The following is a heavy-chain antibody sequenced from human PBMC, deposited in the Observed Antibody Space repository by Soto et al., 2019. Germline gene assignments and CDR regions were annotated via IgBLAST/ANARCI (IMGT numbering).Heavy chain of an antibody. Sequence: SETLSLTCTVSGGSISSSSYYWGWIRQPPGKGLEWIGSIYYSGSTYYNPSLKSRVTISVDTSKNQFSLKLSSVTAADTAVYYCARHSLELLAYNWFDPWGQGTLVTVSS. V-gene: IGHV4-39*01. CDR2: IYYSGST. CDR1: GGSISSSSYY. J-gene: IGHJ5*02. CDR3: ARHSLELLAYNWFDP. D-gene: IGHD1-7*01.